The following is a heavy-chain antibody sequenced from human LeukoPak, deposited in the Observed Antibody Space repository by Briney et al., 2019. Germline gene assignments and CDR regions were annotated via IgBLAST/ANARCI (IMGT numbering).Heavy chain of an antibody. J-gene: IGHJ4*02. CDR3: ARVARHDYTYYPGGNYFDY. Sequence: SETLSLTCAVYGGSFSGYYWSWIRQPPGKGLEWIREINHSGSTNYNPSLKSRVTISVDTSKNQFSLKVRSVTAADTAVYYCARVARHDYTYYPGGNYFDYWGQGTLVTVSS. CDR1: GGSFSGYY. D-gene: IGHD4-11*01. CDR2: INHSGST. V-gene: IGHV4-34*01.